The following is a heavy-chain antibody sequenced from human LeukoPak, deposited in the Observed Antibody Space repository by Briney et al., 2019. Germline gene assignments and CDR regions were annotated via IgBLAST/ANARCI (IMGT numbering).Heavy chain of an antibody. CDR3: ARDNDFDY. J-gene: IGHJ4*02. CDR2: IYPGGGST. V-gene: IGHV1-46*01. Sequence: ASVKVSCKASGYTFTSYYIHWVRQAPGQGLEWMGIIYPGGGSTSYAQKFQGRVTMTRDMSTSTVDMELSSLRSEDTAVYYCARDNDFDYWGQGTLVTVSS. CDR1: GYTFTSYY. D-gene: IGHD2-8*01.